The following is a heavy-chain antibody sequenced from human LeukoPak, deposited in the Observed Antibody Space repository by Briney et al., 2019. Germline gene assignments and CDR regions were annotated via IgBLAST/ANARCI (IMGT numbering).Heavy chain of an antibody. CDR2: IIPILGIA. Sequence: PTLKVSRTPSGGTFNSYATSSVPQAPGQRLEWMGRIIPILGIANYAQKFQGRVTITADKSTSTAYMELSSLRSEDTAVYYCARGEDYARGTQDWFDPWGQGTLVTVSS. J-gene: IGHJ5*02. CDR1: GGTFNSYA. V-gene: IGHV1-69*10. D-gene: IGHD4-17*01. CDR3: ARGEDYARGTQDWFDP.